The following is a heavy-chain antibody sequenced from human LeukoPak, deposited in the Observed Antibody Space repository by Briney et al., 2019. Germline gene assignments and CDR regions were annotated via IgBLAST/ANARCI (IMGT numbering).Heavy chain of an antibody. CDR3: ARFFSVTTIFSDYFDF. CDR1: GGSISSSSYY. Sequence: SETLSLTCTVSGGSISSSSYYWGCLRQPPGQGLEWIGSIYYSGSTYYNPSLKSRITMSVDTSNNQFSLKLTSVTAADTAVYYCARFFSVTTIFSDYFDFWGQGTLVTVSS. CDR2: IYYSGST. D-gene: IGHD4-17*01. V-gene: IGHV4-39*01. J-gene: IGHJ4*02.